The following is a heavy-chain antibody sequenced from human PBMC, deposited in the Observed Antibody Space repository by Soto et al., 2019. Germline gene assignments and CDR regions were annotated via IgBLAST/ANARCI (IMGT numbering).Heavy chain of an antibody. J-gene: IGHJ4*02. D-gene: IGHD2-15*01. Sequence: GGSLRLSCAASGFTFSSYAMSWVRHAPGKGLEWVSAISGSGGSTYYAASVKGRFTISRDNSKNTLYLQMNSLRAEDTAVYYCAKSPMSDIVVVVAVDYYLDYWGEGLLVTVSS. CDR2: ISGSGGST. CDR3: AKSPMSDIVVVVAVDYYLDY. V-gene: IGHV3-23*01. CDR1: GFTFSSYA.